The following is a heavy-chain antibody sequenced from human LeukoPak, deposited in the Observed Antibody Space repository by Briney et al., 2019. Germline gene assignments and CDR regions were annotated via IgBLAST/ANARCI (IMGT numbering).Heavy chain of an antibody. CDR1: GGSISSGGYS. CDR2: IYHSGST. Sequence: PSETLSLTCAVSGGSISSGGYSWSWIRQPPGKGLEWIGYIYHSGSTYYNPSLKSRVTISVDRSKNQFSLKLSSVTAADTAVYYCAGGTTVTPFGWFDPWGQGTLVTVSS. D-gene: IGHD4-17*01. CDR3: AGGTTVTPFGWFDP. J-gene: IGHJ5*02. V-gene: IGHV4-30-2*01.